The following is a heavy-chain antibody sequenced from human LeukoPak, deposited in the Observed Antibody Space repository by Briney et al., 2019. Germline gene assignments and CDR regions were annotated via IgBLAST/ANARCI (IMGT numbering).Heavy chain of an antibody. V-gene: IGHV1-69*04. D-gene: IGHD3-9*01. CDR2: IIPILGIA. J-gene: IGHJ6*02. Sequence: SVKVSCKASGGTFSSYAISWVRQAPGQGLEWMGRIIPILGIANYAQKFQGRVTITADKSTSTAYMELSSLRSEDTAVYYCASPYYDILTHTWLVYGMDVWGQGTTVTVSS. CDR3: ASPYYDILTHTWLVYGMDV. CDR1: GGTFSSYA.